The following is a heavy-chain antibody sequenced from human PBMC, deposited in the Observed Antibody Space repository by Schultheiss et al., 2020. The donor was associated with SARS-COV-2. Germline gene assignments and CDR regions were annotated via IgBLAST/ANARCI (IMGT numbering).Heavy chain of an antibody. Sequence: SETLSLTCAVYGGSFSGYYWSWIRQPPGKGLEWIGYIYYSGSTYYNPSLKSRVTISVDKSKNQFSLKLSSVTAADTAVYYCAREGNMYGPDFESWGQGFLVTVSS. CDR3: AREGNMYGPDFES. J-gene: IGHJ4*02. CDR2: IYYSGST. D-gene: IGHD1/OR15-1a*01. CDR1: GGSFSGYY. V-gene: IGHV4-59*12.